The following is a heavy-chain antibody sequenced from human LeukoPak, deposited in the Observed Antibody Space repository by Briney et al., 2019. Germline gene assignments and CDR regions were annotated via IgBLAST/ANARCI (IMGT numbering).Heavy chain of an antibody. D-gene: IGHD3-10*01. CDR2: ISANDGNT. J-gene: IGHJ4*02. Sequence: ASVKVSCKASGYTFTSYGICWVRQAPGQGLEWMGWISANDGNTDYPQKLQGRVTMTTDTSTSTAYMELRSLRSDDTAVYYCARESHVTREDYWGQGTLVTVSS. CDR1: GYTFTSYG. CDR3: ARESHVTREDY. V-gene: IGHV1-18*01.